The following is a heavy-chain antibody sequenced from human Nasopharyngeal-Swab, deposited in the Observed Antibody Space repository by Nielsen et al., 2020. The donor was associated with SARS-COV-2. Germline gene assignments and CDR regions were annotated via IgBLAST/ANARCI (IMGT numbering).Heavy chain of an antibody. CDR2: IYYSGIT. CDR1: GGSITNYY. J-gene: IGHJ4*02. D-gene: IGHD4-11*01. CDR3: ERDQGLQFDH. V-gene: IGHV4-59*01. Sequence: SETLSLTCTVSGGSITNYYWSWIRQPPGKGLEWIGYIYYSGITNYNPSLESRVTMSVDTSKNKLARKLTSVTAEEKAGDYGERDQGLQFDHWGQGTLVTVSS.